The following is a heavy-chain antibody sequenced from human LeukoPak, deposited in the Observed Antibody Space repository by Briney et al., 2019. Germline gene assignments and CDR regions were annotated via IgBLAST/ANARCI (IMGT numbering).Heavy chain of an antibody. Sequence: GGSLRLSCAASGFTFSDYSMNWVRQAPGKGLEWVSYISDGGKTKYSADSVKGRFTISRDNAKNSLYLQMNSLRAEDTAVYYCARDYSGWSLDPWGQGTLVTVSS. D-gene: IGHD5-12*01. CDR2: ISDGGKTK. V-gene: IGHV3-48*04. CDR1: GFTFSDYS. J-gene: IGHJ5*02. CDR3: ARDYSGWSLDP.